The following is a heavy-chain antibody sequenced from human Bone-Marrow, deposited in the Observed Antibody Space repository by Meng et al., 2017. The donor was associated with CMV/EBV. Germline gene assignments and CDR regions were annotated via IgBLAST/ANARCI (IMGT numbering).Heavy chain of an antibody. V-gene: IGHV3-23*03. Sequence: GGSLRLSCAASGFTFSSYAMSWVRQAPGKGLEWVSVIYSGGSSTYYADSVKGRFTISRDNAKNSLYLQMNSLRAEDTAVYYCARDIVVVPAVITVPYYYYGMDVWGQGTTVTVSS. CDR3: ARDIVVVPAVITVPYYYYGMDV. D-gene: IGHD2-2*01. CDR1: GFTFSSYA. CDR2: IYSGGSST. J-gene: IGHJ6*02.